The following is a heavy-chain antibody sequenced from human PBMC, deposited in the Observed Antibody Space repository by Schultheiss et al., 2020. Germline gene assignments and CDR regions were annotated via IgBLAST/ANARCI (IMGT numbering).Heavy chain of an antibody. Sequence: SATLSLTCAVYGGSFSGYYWSWIRQPPGKGLEWIGEINHSGSTNYNPSLKSRVTISVDTSKNQFYLKLSSMTAADTAVYYCARVGIAVAWYYFDYWGQGTLVTVSS. CDR2: INHSGST. CDR3: ARVGIAVAWYYFDY. J-gene: IGHJ4*02. CDR1: GGSFSGYY. D-gene: IGHD6-19*01. V-gene: IGHV4-34*01.